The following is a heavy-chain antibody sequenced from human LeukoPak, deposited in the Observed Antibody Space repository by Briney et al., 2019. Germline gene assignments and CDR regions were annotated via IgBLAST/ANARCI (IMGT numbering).Heavy chain of an antibody. V-gene: IGHV3-11*04. J-gene: IGHJ3*02. CDR3: ARDWYDNSDAFDI. CDR2: ISSGGDSI. D-gene: IGHD3-9*01. CDR1: GITFSDHY. Sequence: PGGSLRLSCAASGITFSDHYMSWIRQAPGKGLEWLSYISSGGDSIYYADSVKGRFTISRDNAKNSLYLQMNSLRAEDTAVYYCARDWYDNSDAFDIWGQGTMVTVSS.